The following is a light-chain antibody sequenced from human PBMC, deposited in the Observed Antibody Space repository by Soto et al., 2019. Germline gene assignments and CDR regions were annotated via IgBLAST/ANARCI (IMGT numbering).Light chain of an antibody. CDR2: AAS. J-gene: IGKJ2*01. V-gene: IGKV1-39*01. CDR1: QSISNY. CDR3: QQSYGTLMYT. Sequence: DIQMTQSPSSLSASVGDRVTITCRASQSISNYLNWYQQKPGKAPKLLIYAASSLQSGVPSRFSGSGSGTDFTLTISRLQPEDFATYYCQQSYGTLMYTFGQGTKLEIK.